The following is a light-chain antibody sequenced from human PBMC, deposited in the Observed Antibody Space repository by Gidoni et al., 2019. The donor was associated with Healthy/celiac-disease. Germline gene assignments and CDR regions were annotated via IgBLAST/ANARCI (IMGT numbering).Light chain of an antibody. CDR3: QQYGSSPMCS. CDR2: GAS. V-gene: IGKV3-20*01. Sequence: EIVLTQSPGTLSLSPGERATLSCRASQSVSSSYLAWYKQKPGQATRPLIDGASSRATGIPDRCSGSGSGTDGTLTISRLEPEDVAVYDCQQYGSSPMCSFGQGTKLEIK. CDR1: QSVSSSY. J-gene: IGKJ2*04.